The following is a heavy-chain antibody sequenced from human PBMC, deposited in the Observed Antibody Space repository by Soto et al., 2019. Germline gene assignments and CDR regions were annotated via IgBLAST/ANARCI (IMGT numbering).Heavy chain of an antibody. CDR2: INSNSGGT. D-gene: IGHD2-21*02. CDR3: ARDRPTLAYGGGDCYSIDY. Sequence: QVQLVQSGAEVKKPGASVKVSCEASGYTFTDYYMHWVRQAPGQGLEWMGWINSNSGGTNYAQKLQGRVTMTRDTSCTTVCWELTRRTSDATAVYYWARDRPTLAYGGGDCYSIDYWGQGTLVTVSS. J-gene: IGHJ4*02. CDR1: GYTFTDYY. V-gene: IGHV1-2*02.